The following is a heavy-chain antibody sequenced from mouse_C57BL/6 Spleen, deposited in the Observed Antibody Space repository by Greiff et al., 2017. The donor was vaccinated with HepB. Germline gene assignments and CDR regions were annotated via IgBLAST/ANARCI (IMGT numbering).Heavy chain of an antibody. V-gene: IGHV1S81*02. CDR2: INPSNGRT. D-gene: IGHD6-1*01. J-gene: IGHJ2*01. CDR1: GYTFTSYW. Sequence: QVQLQQPGAELVKPGASVKLSCKASGYTFTSYWMHWVKQRPGQGLEWIGEINPSNGRTNYNEKFKSKATLTVDKSSSTAYMQLSSPTSEDSAVYYWARGITRDYWGQGTTLTVSS. CDR3: ARGITRDY.